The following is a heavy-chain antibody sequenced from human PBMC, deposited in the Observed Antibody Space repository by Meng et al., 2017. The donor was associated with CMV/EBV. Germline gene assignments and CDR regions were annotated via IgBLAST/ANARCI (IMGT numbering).Heavy chain of an antibody. J-gene: IGHJ4*02. Sequence: GESLKISCAASGFTFSSYAMSWVRQAPGKGLEWVSVIYSGGSSTYYADSVKGRFTISRDNSKNTLYLQMNSLRAEDTAVYYCARDGIAAAAAFDYWGQGTLVTVSS. CDR1: GFTFSSYA. CDR3: ARDGIAAAAAFDY. D-gene: IGHD6-13*01. V-gene: IGHV3-23*03. CDR2: IYSGGSST.